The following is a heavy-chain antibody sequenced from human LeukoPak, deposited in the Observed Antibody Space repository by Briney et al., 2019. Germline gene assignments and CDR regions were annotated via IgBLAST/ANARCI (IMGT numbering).Heavy chain of an antibody. Sequence: SETLSLTCTVSGGSVSSGGYSWSWIRQPPGKGLEWIGYIYHSGSTYYNPSLKGRVTISVDRSKNQFSLKLSSVTAADTAVYYCARVGVRDSYGLDYWGQGTLVTVSS. CDR3: ARVGVRDSYGLDY. CDR2: IYHSGST. D-gene: IGHD5-18*01. V-gene: IGHV4-30-2*01. J-gene: IGHJ4*02. CDR1: GGSVSSGGYS.